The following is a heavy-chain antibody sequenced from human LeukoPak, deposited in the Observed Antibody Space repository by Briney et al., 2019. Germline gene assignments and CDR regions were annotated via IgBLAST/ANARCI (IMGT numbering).Heavy chain of an antibody. Sequence: SETLSLTCAVYGGSFSGYYWSWIRQPPGKGLEWIGEISHSGSTNYNPSLKSRVTISVDTSKNQFSLKLSSLTAADTAMYYCARRTGVFYGSGSFYNVGRFDYWGQGTLVTVSS. CDR2: ISHSGST. V-gene: IGHV4-34*01. J-gene: IGHJ4*02. D-gene: IGHD3-10*01. CDR3: ARRTGVFYGSGSFYNVGRFDY. CDR1: GGSFSGYY.